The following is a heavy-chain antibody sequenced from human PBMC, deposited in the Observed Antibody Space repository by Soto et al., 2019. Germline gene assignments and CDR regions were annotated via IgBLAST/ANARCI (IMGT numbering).Heavy chain of an antibody. CDR1: GYSFTSYW. Sequence: GESLKISCKGSGYSFTSYWIGWVRQMPGKGLEWMGIIYPGDSDTRYSPSFQGQVTISADKSISTAYLQWSSLKASDTAMYYCARHVVPGGYSYVSYYYGRDVWGQVTTGIVSS. CDR2: IYPGDSDT. V-gene: IGHV5-51*01. D-gene: IGHD5-18*01. CDR3: ARHVVPGGYSYVSYYYGRDV. J-gene: IGHJ6*02.